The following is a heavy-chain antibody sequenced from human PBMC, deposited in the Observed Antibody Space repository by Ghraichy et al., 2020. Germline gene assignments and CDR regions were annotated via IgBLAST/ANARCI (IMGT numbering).Heavy chain of an antibody. Sequence: SCAVYGGSLSGYYWSWIRQPPGKGLEWIGEINHSGSTNYNPSLKSRVTISVDTSKNQFSLKLSSVTAADTAVYYCATQDCSGGSCLLGAFDIWGQGTLVTVSS. CDR3: ATQDCSGGSCLLGAFDI. D-gene: IGHD2-15*01. CDR1: GGSLSGYY. CDR2: INHSGST. V-gene: IGHV4-34*01. J-gene: IGHJ3*02.